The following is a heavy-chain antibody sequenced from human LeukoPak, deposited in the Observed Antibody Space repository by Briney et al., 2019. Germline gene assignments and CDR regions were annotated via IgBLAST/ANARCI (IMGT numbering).Heavy chain of an antibody. Sequence: GGSLRLSCAASGFTFSSYAMHWVRQAPGKGLEWVAVISYDRSNKYYADSVKGRFTISRDNSKNTLYLQMNSLRAEDTAVYYCARAIHWFDPWGQGTLVTVSS. V-gene: IGHV3-30-3*01. CDR3: ARAIHWFDP. J-gene: IGHJ5*02. CDR1: GFTFSSYA. CDR2: ISYDRSNK.